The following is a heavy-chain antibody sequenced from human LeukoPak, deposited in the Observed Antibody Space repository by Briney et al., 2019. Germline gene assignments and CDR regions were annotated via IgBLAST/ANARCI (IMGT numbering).Heavy chain of an antibody. D-gene: IGHD6-19*01. CDR2: ISSSGSTI. Sequence: GSLRLSCAASGFTFSDYYMSWIRQAPGKGLEWVSYISSSGSTIYYADSVKGRFTISRDNSKNTVDLQMSSVRAEDTAVYYCAKHSASSGWTSPYFQHWGQGTLVTVSS. V-gene: IGHV3-11*01. J-gene: IGHJ1*01. CDR1: GFTFSDYY. CDR3: AKHSASSGWTSPYFQH.